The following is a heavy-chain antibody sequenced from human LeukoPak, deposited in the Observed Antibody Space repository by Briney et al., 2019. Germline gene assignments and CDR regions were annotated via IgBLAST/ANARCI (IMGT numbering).Heavy chain of an antibody. V-gene: IGHV4-59*01. J-gene: IGHJ4*02. CDR1: GGSLNTYY. Sequence: SETLSLTCTASGGSLNTYYWNWIRQPPGKGLEWIGNIYYNGSTNYSPSLKSRVTISVDMSKNQFSLRLTSVTAADTALYYCARDVPFSLWGQGTLVTVSS. CDR3: ARDVPFSL. CDR2: IYYNGST.